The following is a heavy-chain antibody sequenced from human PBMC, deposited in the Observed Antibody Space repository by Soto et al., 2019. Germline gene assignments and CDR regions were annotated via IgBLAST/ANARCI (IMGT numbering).Heavy chain of an antibody. CDR2: IKQEGSVR. J-gene: IGHJ4*02. V-gene: IGHV3-7*01. CDR1: GFTFNTYW. CDR3: AREKESSFDY. Sequence: GGSLRLSCAASGFTFNTYWMAWVRQAPGKGLEWVANIKQEGSVRQYVDSVKGRFTISRDNAGTSVYLQMNSLRAEDTAIYYCAREKESSFDYWGLGTLVTVSS. D-gene: IGHD6-6*01.